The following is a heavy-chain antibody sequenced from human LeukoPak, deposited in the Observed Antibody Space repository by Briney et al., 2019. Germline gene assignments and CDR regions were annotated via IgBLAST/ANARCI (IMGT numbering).Heavy chain of an antibody. V-gene: IGHV1-69*06. CDR3: ARAGYYDSSSELRVDY. D-gene: IGHD3-22*01. Sequence: SVKVSCKASGGTFSSYAISWVRQAPGQGLEWMGRIIPIFGTANYAQKFQGRVTITADKSTSTAYMELSSLRPEDTAVYYCARAGYYDSSSELRVDYWGQGTLVTVSS. CDR2: IIPIFGTA. CDR1: GGTFSSYA. J-gene: IGHJ4*02.